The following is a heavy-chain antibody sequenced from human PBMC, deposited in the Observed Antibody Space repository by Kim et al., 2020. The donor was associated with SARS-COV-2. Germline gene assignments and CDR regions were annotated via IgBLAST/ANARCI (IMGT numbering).Heavy chain of an antibody. CDR3: ARGALYDSSGYWPLNWFDP. CDR2: IYPGDSDT. D-gene: IGHD3-22*01. Sequence: GESLKISCKGSGYSFTSYWIGWVRQMPGKGLEWMGIIYPGDSDTRYSPSFQGQVTIPADKSISTAYLQWSSLKASDTAMYYCARGALYDSSGYWPLNWFDPWGQGTLVTVSS. CDR1: GYSFTSYW. V-gene: IGHV5-51*01. J-gene: IGHJ5*02.